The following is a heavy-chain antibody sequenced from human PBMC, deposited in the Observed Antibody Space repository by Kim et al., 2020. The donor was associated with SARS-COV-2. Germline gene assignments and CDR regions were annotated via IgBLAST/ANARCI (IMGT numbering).Heavy chain of an antibody. CDR3: AKGGGTVVTPPYFDY. J-gene: IGHJ4*02. Sequence: DSERGRVTNSRDNAKNSLYLQMNSLRDEDTALYYCAKGGGTVVTPPYFDYWGQGTLVTVSS. V-gene: IGHV3-9*01. D-gene: IGHD2-15*01.